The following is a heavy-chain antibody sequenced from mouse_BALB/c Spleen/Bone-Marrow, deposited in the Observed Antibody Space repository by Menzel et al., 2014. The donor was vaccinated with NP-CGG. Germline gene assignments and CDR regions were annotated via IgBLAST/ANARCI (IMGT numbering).Heavy chain of an antibody. D-gene: IGHD1-1*01. J-gene: IGHJ2*01. CDR1: GFSLTSYG. CDR3: ARDNYGSRVFDY. Sequence: VKVVESGPGLVAPSQSLSIPCTVSGFSLTSYGVHWVRQPPGKGLEWLGVIWAGGSTNYNSALMSRLSISKDNSKSXVFLKMNSLQTDDTAMYYCARDNYGSRVFDYWGQGTTLTVSS. CDR2: IWAGGST. V-gene: IGHV2-9*02.